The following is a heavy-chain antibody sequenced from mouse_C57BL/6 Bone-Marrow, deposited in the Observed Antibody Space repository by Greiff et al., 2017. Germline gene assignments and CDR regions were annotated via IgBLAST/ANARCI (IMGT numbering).Heavy chain of an antibody. V-gene: IGHV1-15*01. CDR1: GYTFPDYE. Sequence: VQLQQSGAELVRPGASVTLSCKASGYTFPDYEMHWVKQTPVHGLEWIGAIDPETGGMAYNQKFKGKAILTADKSSSTAYMELRSLTSEDSAVYYCCFYASYYFAYWGQGTTVTVSA. CDR3: CFYASYYFAY. D-gene: IGHD2-3*01. CDR2: IDPETGGM. J-gene: IGHJ2*01.